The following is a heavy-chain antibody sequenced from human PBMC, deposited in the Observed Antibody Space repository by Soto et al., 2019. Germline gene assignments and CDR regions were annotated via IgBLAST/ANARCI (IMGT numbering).Heavy chain of an antibody. J-gene: IGHJ4*01. CDR3: ARDQDSSGYCDY. CDR2: IYYSGST. D-gene: IGHD3-22*01. V-gene: IGHV4-31*03. CDR1: GGSISSGGYY. Sequence: PSETLSLTCTVSGGSISSGGYYWSWIRQHPGKGLEWIGYIYYSGSTYYNPSLKSRVTISVDTSKNQFSLKLSSVTAADTAVYYCARDQDSSGYCDYWGHGTLVTVSS.